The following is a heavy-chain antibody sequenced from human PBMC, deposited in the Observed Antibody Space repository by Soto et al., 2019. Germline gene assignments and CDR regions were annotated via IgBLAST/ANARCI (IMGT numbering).Heavy chain of an antibody. Sequence: SETLSLTCTFTGDSISNRSYYWGWIRQPPGKGLEWIGSIYYSGSTYNNPSLKSRVSMSVDTSKNQFSLKLRSVTAADTALYYCARQRTSVVTQAYFDSWGQGSLVTVSS. CDR1: GDSISNRSYY. CDR2: IYYSGST. D-gene: IGHD2-21*02. V-gene: IGHV4-39*01. J-gene: IGHJ4*02. CDR3: ARQRTSVVTQAYFDS.